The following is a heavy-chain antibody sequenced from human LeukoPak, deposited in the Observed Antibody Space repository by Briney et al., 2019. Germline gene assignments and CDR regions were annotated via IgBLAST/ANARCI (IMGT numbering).Heavy chain of an antibody. Sequence: SETLSLTCTVSGGSISSYYWSWIRQPPGKGLEWIGYIYYSGSTNYNPSLKSRVTISVDTSKNQFSLKLSSVTAADTAVYYCARDRYSSSWYGRDNWFDPWGQGTLVTVSS. CDR1: GGSISSYY. V-gene: IGHV4-59*01. D-gene: IGHD6-13*01. CDR3: ARDRYSSSWYGRDNWFDP. CDR2: IYYSGST. J-gene: IGHJ5*02.